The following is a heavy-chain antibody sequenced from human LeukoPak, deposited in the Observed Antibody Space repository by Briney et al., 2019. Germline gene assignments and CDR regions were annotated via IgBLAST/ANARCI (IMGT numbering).Heavy chain of an antibody. CDR1: GGSISSYY. CDR2: IYYSGST. J-gene: IGHJ3*02. Sequence: SETLSLTCTVSGGSISSYYWSWIRQPPGKGLEWIGYIYYSGSTNYNPSLKSRVTISVDTSKNQFSLKLTSVTAADTAVYYCARLRNFVSDIWGQGTMVTVSS. CDR3: ARLRNFVSDI. D-gene: IGHD3-16*01. V-gene: IGHV4-59*12.